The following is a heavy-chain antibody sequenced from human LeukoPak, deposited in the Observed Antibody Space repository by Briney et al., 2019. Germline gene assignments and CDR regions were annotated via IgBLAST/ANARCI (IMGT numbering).Heavy chain of an antibody. Sequence: SETLSLTCTVSGGSISSYYWSWIRQPPGKGLEWIGYIYYSGSTNYNPSLKSRVTISVDTSKNQFSLKLSFVTAADTAVYYCARVSAVTTRIFWYFDLWGRGTLVTVSS. J-gene: IGHJ2*01. CDR2: IYYSGST. V-gene: IGHV4-59*01. CDR1: GGSISSYY. CDR3: ARVSAVTTRIFWYFDL. D-gene: IGHD4-17*01.